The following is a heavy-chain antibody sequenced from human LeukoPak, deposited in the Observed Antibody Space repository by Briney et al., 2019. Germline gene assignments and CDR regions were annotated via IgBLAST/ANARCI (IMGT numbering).Heavy chain of an antibody. V-gene: IGHV1-69*13. D-gene: IGHD4-23*01. CDR1: GGTFSSYA. CDR3: ARADPDYGDNSGSSYNWFDP. Sequence: SVKVSCKASGGTFSSYAISWVRQAPGQGLEWMGGIIPIFGTANYAQKFQGRVTITADESTSTAYMELSSLRSEDTAVYYCARADPDYGDNSGSSYNWFDPWGQGTLVTVSS. CDR2: IIPIFGTA. J-gene: IGHJ5*02.